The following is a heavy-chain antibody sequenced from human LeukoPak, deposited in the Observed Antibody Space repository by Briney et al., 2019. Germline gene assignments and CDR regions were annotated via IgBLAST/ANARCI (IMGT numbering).Heavy chain of an antibody. J-gene: IGHJ4*02. D-gene: IGHD3-3*01. Sequence: GGSLRHSCAASGFTFSSYAMSWVRQAPGKGLEWVSSISSSSSTIYYTDSVKARFTISRANAKNSLYLQMNSLRAEDTAVYYCAKGGPYDFWSGHDPFDYWGQGTLVTVSS. CDR1: GFTFSSYA. V-gene: IGHV3-48*01. CDR2: ISSSSSTI. CDR3: AKGGPYDFWSGHDPFDY.